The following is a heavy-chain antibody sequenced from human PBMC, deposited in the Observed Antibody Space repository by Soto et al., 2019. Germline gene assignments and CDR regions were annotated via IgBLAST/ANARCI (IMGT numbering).Heavy chain of an antibody. V-gene: IGHV1-2*04. CDR3: AKGAWLDF. J-gene: IGHJ4*02. CDR1: GYTFTGYY. CDR2: INPNSGGT. Sequence: ASVKVSCKASGYTFTGYYMHWLRTAPGQGLEWMGWINPNSGGTNYAQKFQGWVTMTRNTLYLQMNSLRADDTALYSCAKGAWLDFWGRGTLVTVSS. D-gene: IGHD5-12*01.